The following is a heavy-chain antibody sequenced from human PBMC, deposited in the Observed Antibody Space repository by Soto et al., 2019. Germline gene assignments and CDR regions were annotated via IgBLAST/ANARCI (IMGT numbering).Heavy chain of an antibody. J-gene: IGHJ6*03. Sequence: GGSLRLSCAASGFTFSSYWMSWVRQAPGKGLEWVANIKQDGSEKYYVDSVKGRFTISRDNAKNSLYLQMNSLRAEDTAVYYCARGRTPWDYYYYMDVWGKGTTVTVSS. CDR2: IKQDGSEK. CDR3: ARGRTPWDYYYYMDV. V-gene: IGHV3-7*01. D-gene: IGHD7-27*01. CDR1: GFTFSSYW.